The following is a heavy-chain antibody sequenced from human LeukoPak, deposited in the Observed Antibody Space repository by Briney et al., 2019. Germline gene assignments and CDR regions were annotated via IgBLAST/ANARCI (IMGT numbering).Heavy chain of an antibody. D-gene: IGHD6-13*01. Sequence: PGRSPRLSCAASGFTFSSYAMHWVRQAPGKGLEWVAVISYDGSNKYYADSVKGRFTISRDNSKNTLYLQMNSLRAEDTAVYYCARDESLIAAAGSPLDYWGRGTLVTVSS. CDR2: ISYDGSNK. CDR3: ARDESLIAAAGSPLDY. J-gene: IGHJ4*02. V-gene: IGHV3-30*04. CDR1: GFTFSSYA.